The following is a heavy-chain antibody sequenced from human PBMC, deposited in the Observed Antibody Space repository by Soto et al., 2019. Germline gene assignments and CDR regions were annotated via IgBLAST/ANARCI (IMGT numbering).Heavy chain of an antibody. CDR1: GYTFTGYY. J-gene: IGHJ6*02. CDR2: INPNSGGT. D-gene: IGHD3-22*01. V-gene: IGHV1-2*04. CDR3: ARGAGITMIVVVTLPYYYYGMDV. Sequence: ASVKVSCKASGYTFTGYYMHWVRQAPGQGLEWMGWINPNSGGTNYAQKFQGWVTMTRDTSISTAYMELSRLRSDDTAVYYCARGAGITMIVVVTLPYYYYGMDVWGQGTTVTVS.